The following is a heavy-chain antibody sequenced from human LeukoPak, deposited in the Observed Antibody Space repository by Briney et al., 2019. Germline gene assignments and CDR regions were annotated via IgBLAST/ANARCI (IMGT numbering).Heavy chain of an antibody. CDR1: GFTFSSYW. Sequence: GGSLRLSCVASGFTFSSYWMTWVRQAPGKGLEWLANIKEGGSTQYYLDSVRGRFTISRDNAKTSVYLQLNSLRADDTAVYYCARDVWTGVAVSDYWGQGTLVTVSS. CDR2: IKEGGSTQ. J-gene: IGHJ4*02. D-gene: IGHD6-19*01. CDR3: ARDVWTGVAVSDY. V-gene: IGHV3-7*01.